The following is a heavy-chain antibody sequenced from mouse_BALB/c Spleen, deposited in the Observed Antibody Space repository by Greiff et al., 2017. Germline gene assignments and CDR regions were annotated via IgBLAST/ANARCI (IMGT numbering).Heavy chain of an antibody. CDR2: INPYNGDT. Sequence: VQLQQSGPELVKPGASVKISCKASGYSFTGYFMNWVKHSHGKSLEWIGRINPYNGDTFYNQKFKGKATLTVDKSSSTAHMELLSLTSEDSAVYYCGRTRDYGAGAMDYWGQGTSVTVSS. CDR3: GRTRDYGAGAMDY. V-gene: IGHV1-37*01. J-gene: IGHJ4*01. CDR1: GYSFTGYF. D-gene: IGHD2-4*01.